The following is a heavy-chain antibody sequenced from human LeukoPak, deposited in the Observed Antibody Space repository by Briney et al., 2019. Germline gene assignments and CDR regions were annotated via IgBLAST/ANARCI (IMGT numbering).Heavy chain of an antibody. CDR3: ARPYDILTGYLYFDY. Sequence: GESLKISCKGSGYSFTSYWIGWVRQMPGKGLEWMGIIYPGDSDTRYSPSFQGQVTISADKSISTAYLQWSSLKASDTAMYYCARPYDILTGYLYFDYRGKGTLVTVSS. V-gene: IGHV5-51*01. CDR1: GYSFTSYW. J-gene: IGHJ4*02. D-gene: IGHD3-9*01. CDR2: IYPGDSDT.